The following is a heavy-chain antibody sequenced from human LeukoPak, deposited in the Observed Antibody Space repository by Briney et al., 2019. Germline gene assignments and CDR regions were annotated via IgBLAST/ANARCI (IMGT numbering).Heavy chain of an antibody. CDR2: ISGSGGST. D-gene: IGHD3-10*01. CDR3: ARGLAHIWFGESSYYFDY. CDR1: GFTFSSYA. J-gene: IGHJ4*02. Sequence: GGSLRLSCAASGFTFSSYAMSWVRQAPGKGLEWVSAISGSGGSTYYADSVKGRFTISRDTSKNTLYLQMNSLRAEDTAVYYCARGLAHIWFGESSYYFDYWGQGTLVTVSS. V-gene: IGHV3-23*01.